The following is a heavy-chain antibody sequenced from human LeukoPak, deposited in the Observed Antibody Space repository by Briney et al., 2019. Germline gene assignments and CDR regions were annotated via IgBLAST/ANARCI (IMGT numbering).Heavy chain of an antibody. V-gene: IGHV4-30-2*01. CDR1: GGSISSGGYS. CDR3: ARGSDTAMVDYYYYGMDV. J-gene: IGHJ6*02. D-gene: IGHD5-18*01. CDR2: IYHSGST. Sequence: SETLSLTCAVSGGSISSGGYSWSWIRQPPGKGLEWIGYIYHSGSTYYNPSLKSRVTISVDRSKNQFSLKLSSVTAADTAVYYCARGSDTAMVDYYYYGMDVWGQGTTVTVS.